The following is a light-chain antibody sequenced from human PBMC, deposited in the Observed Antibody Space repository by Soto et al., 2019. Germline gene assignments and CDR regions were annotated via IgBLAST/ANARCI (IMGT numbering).Light chain of an antibody. Sequence: EIVMTQSPATLSVSPGERATLSCRASQRVSSNVAWYQQKPGQAPRVLIYGASTRATGIPARFSGSGSGTEFTLTISSLQSEDFAVYYCQQYNKWPPITFGQGTRLEI. J-gene: IGKJ5*01. CDR2: GAS. CDR3: QQYNKWPPIT. V-gene: IGKV3-15*01. CDR1: QRVSSN.